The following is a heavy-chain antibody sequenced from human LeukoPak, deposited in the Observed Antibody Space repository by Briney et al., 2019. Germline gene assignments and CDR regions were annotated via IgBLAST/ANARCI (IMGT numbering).Heavy chain of an antibody. Sequence: GGSLRLSCAASGFTFTRYAMTWVRQAPGKGLDWVSVISGSSSSTYYADSVKGRFTISRDNTKNSLYLQMNSLRAEDTAVYYCAKDGRSTSLYPYYLDYWGQGTLVTVSS. CDR3: AKDGRSTSLYPYYLDY. J-gene: IGHJ4*02. CDR1: GFTFTRYA. D-gene: IGHD2-2*01. V-gene: IGHV3-23*01. CDR2: ISGSSSST.